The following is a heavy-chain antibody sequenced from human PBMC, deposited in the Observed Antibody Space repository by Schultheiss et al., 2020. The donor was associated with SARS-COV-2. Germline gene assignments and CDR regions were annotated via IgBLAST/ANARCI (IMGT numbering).Heavy chain of an antibody. CDR1: GSTFSDHY. Sequence: GGSLRLSCVASGSTFSDHYMDWIRQPPGKGLEWVAVIWYDGSNKYYADSVKGRFTISRDNSKNTLYLQMNSLRAEDTAVYYCARDRVYYGSGSYLWPYYYYGMDVWGQGTTVTVSS. CDR2: IWYDGSNK. D-gene: IGHD3-10*01. CDR3: ARDRVYYGSGSYLWPYYYYGMDV. J-gene: IGHJ6*02. V-gene: IGHV3-33*08.